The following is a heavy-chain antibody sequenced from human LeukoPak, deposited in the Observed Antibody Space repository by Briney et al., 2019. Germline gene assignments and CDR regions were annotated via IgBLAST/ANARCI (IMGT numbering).Heavy chain of an antibody. Sequence: SGGSLRLSCAASGFTFSTYSMNWVRQAPGKGLDWVSSISSGSRYMYYADSVKGRFTISRDNAKNSLYLLMNSLRAEDTAVYYCATDVRDEYSSGWYPIGYWGQGTLVTVSS. CDR1: GFTFSTYS. CDR3: ATDVRDEYSSGWYPIGY. V-gene: IGHV3-21*01. J-gene: IGHJ4*02. CDR2: ISSGSRYM. D-gene: IGHD6-19*01.